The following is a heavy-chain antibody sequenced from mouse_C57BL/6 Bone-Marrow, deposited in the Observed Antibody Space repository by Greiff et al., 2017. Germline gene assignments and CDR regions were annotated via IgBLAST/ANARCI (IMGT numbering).Heavy chain of an antibody. Sequence: QVQLKESGAELVRPGTSVKMSCKASGYTFTNYWIGWAKQRPGHGLEWIGDIYPGGGYTNYNEKFKGKATLTADKSSSTAYMQFSSLTSEDSAIYYCARRGYPHYFDYWGQGTTLTVSS. V-gene: IGHV1-63*01. CDR1: GYTFTNYW. CDR3: ARRGYPHYFDY. CDR2: IYPGGGYT. D-gene: IGHD2-2*01. J-gene: IGHJ2*01.